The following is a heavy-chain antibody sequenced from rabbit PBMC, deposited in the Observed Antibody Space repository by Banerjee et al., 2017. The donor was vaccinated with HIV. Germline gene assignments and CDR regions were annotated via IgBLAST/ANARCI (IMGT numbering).Heavy chain of an antibody. Sequence: QSLEESGGDLVKPGASLTLTCTASGFSFSGGYNMCWVRQAPGKGLEWIACIHAGSSAYTYYASWAEGRFTISKTSSTTVTLQMTSLTAADTATYFCTRDAGSNDWHFTLWGPGTLVT. CDR2: IHAGSSAYT. CDR3: TRDAGSNDWHFTL. J-gene: IGHJ4*01. D-gene: IGHD4-2*01. CDR1: GFSFSGGYN. V-gene: IGHV1S40*01.